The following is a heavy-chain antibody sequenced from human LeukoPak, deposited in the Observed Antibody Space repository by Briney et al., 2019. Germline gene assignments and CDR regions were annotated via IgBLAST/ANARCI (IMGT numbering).Heavy chain of an antibody. J-gene: IGHJ5*02. D-gene: IGHD2-2*01. CDR3: AKAIGQVGPVGSGWYDP. V-gene: IGHV3-23*01. CDR1: GFTFSSYA. CDR2: IPDGGGAA. Sequence: GGSLRLSCAASGFTFSSYAMSWVRQAPGKGLEWVSTIPDGGGAAYYADSVKGRFTVSRDNFKNTLYLQMNSLRVEDTALYYGAKAIGQVGPVGSGWYDPWGQGALVTVSS.